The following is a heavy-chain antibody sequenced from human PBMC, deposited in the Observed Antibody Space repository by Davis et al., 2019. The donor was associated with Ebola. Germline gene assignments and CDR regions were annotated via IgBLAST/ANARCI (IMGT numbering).Heavy chain of an antibody. CDR2: INPSGGNT. CDR1: GYTFTSYY. CDR3: AASVRAVAGDY. J-gene: IGHJ4*02. D-gene: IGHD6-19*01. V-gene: IGHV1-46*01. Sequence: ASVKVSCKASGYTFTSYYMHWVRQAPGQGLEWMGIINPSGGNTSYAQKFQGRVTMTRDTSTSTVYMELSSLRSEDTAVYYCAASVRAVAGDYWGQGTLVTVSS.